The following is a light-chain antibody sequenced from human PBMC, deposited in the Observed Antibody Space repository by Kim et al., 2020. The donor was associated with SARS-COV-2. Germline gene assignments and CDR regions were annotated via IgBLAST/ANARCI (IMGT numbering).Light chain of an antibody. V-gene: IGLV2-18*02. Sequence: GQSVPISCTGTSSDIGSYNRVSWYQQPPGTAPKLMIYEVNNRPSGGPDRFSGSKSGNTASLTLSRLQAEDEADYYCSSFTTSKTLLFGGGTQLTVL. CDR1: SSDIGSYNR. J-gene: IGLJ2*01. CDR2: EVN. CDR3: SSFTTSKTLL.